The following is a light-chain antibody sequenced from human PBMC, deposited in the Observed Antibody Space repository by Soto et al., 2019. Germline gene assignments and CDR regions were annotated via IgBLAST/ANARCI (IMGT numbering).Light chain of an antibody. J-gene: IGKJ1*01. Sequence: EIVMTQSPATLSVSPGERATLSCRASQSVSSNLAWYQQKPGQAPRLLIYGASTRATGIPARFSGSGSGTEFTLTISSLQSEDFAVYYWQQYNNWPKFGQGTKVDIK. V-gene: IGKV3-15*01. CDR2: GAS. CDR3: QQYNNWPK. CDR1: QSVSSN.